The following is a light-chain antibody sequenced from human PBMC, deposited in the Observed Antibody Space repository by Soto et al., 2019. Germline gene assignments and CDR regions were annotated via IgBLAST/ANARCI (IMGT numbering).Light chain of an antibody. CDR3: QQYGSSPPTWT. V-gene: IGKV3-20*01. CDR1: QSVSSRF. J-gene: IGKJ1*01. Sequence: EIVLTQSPGTLSLSPGESATLSCVASQSVSSRFLAWYQQKPGRAPRVLIYGASSRATGIPDRFSGSGSGTDLTLTISRLEPEDFAVYYCQQYGSSPPTWTCGQGNKGDIK. CDR2: GAS.